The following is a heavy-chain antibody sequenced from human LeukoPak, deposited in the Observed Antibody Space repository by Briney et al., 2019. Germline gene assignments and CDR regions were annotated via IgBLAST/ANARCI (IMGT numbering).Heavy chain of an antibody. V-gene: IGHV4-34*01. D-gene: IGHD4-17*01. J-gene: IGHJ4*02. CDR3: AREKIETTTVTTRPNFDY. CDR2: INHSGST. CDR1: GGSFSGYY. Sequence: SETLSLTCAVYGGSFSGYYWSWIRQPPGKGLEWIGEINHSGSTNYNPSLKSRVTISVDTSKNQFSLKLSSVTAADTAVDYCAREKIETTTVTTRPNFDYWGQGTLVTVSS.